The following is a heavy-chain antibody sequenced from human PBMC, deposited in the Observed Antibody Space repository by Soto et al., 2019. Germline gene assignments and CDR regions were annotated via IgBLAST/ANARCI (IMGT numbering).Heavy chain of an antibody. V-gene: IGHV3-30-3*01. CDR2: MSYDGTNK. D-gene: IGHD6-19*01. Sequence: ESGGGVVQPGASLRLSCTASGFMFSAYAMLWVRQAPGKGLEWVAAMSYDGTNKYYADSLKGRFTISRDDSKNTLFLQMSSLTADDSAVYYCARDPSPYTSGWYGIDFWGLGTLVTVSS. CDR3: ARDPSPYTSGWYGIDF. CDR1: GFMFSAYA. J-gene: IGHJ4*01.